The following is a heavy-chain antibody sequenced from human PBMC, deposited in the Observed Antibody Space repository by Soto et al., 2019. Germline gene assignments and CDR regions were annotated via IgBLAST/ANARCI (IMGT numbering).Heavy chain of an antibody. CDR2: ISAYNGNT. Sequence: QVQLAQSGAEVKKPGASVKVSCKASAYTFTSYGISWARQAPGKGLEWMGWISAYNGNTNYAEKLQGRVTMTTDTATSTDYMELRSLRSDDTAVYYCARGTAVATGNYCGQGTLVTGSS. D-gene: IGHD4-17*01. CDR1: AYTFTSYG. V-gene: IGHV1-18*01. J-gene: IGHJ4*02. CDR3: ARGTAVATGNY.